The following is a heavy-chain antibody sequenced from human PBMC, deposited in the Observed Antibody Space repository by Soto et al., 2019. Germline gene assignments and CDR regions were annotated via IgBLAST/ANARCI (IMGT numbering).Heavy chain of an antibody. D-gene: IGHD6-19*01. V-gene: IGHV1-2*02. Sequence: PGASVKVSCKASGYTFTGYYMHWVRQAPGQGLEWMGWINPNSGGTNYAQKFQGRVTMTRDTSISTAYMELSRLRSDDTAVYYCAREQQWLVGGAFDIWGQGTMVTVS. J-gene: IGHJ3*02. CDR3: AREQQWLVGGAFDI. CDR1: GYTFTGYY. CDR2: INPNSGGT.